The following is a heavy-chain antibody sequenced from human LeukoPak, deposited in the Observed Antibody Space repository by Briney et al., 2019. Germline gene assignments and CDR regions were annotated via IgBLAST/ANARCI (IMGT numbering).Heavy chain of an antibody. V-gene: IGHV4-59*08. J-gene: IGHJ4*02. Sequence: PSETLSLTCSVSGGSISSSYWGWIRQPPGKGLEWIGDIYYSGSTNYNPSLKSRVTISVDTSKNQFSLRLSSVTAADTAVYYSARLASGSYGPLTPFDYWGQGTLVTVSS. CDR3: ARLASGSYGPLTPFDY. CDR1: GGSISSSY. CDR2: IYYSGST. D-gene: IGHD1-26*01.